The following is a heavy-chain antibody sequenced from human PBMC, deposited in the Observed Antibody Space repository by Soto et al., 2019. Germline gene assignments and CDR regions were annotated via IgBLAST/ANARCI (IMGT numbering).Heavy chain of an antibody. CDR2: IYHSGST. Sequence: NPSETLSLGCAVSGYSISSGYYWGCIRQPPGKGLEWIGSIYHSGSTYYNPSLKSRVTISVDTSKNQFSLKLSSVTAADTAVYYCARDSSGWSYNWFDPWGQGTLVTVSS. D-gene: IGHD6-19*01. CDR1: GYSISSGYY. V-gene: IGHV4-38-2*02. J-gene: IGHJ5*02. CDR3: ARDSSGWSYNWFDP.